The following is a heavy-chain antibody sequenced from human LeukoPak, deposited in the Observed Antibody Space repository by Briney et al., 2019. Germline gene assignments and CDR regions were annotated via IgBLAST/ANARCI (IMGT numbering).Heavy chain of an antibody. V-gene: IGHV3-7*01. CDR1: GFTFSRYW. J-gene: IGHJ6*03. CDR2: IKQDGGEK. D-gene: IGHD6-6*01. Sequence: VGSLRLTCAASGFTFSRYWMSWVRQAPGKGLEWVANIKQDGGEKYYVDSVKGRFTISRDNAKNSVYLQMNSLRAEDTAVYYCARTARPDYYYYYMDVWGKGTTVTVSS. CDR3: ARTARPDYYYYYMDV.